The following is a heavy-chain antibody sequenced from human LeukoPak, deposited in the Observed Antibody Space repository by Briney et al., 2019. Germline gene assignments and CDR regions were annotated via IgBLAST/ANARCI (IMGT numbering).Heavy chain of an antibody. D-gene: IGHD2-15*01. CDR1: GGSFSGYY. V-gene: IGHV4-34*01. Sequence: SETLSLTCAVYGGSFSGYYWSWIRQPPGKGLEWIGEINHSGSTNYNPSLKSRVTISVDTSKNQFSLKLSSATAADTAVYYCARKGDVVVVAGNWFDPWGQGTLVIVSS. CDR3: ARKGDVVVVAGNWFDP. J-gene: IGHJ5*02. CDR2: INHSGST.